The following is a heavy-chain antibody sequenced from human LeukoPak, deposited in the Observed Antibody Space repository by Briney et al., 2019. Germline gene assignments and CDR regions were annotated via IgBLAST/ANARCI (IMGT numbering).Heavy chain of an antibody. J-gene: IGHJ4*02. CDR3: ARDPGGTGYTPGLY. D-gene: IGHD3/OR15-3a*01. V-gene: IGHV3-33*01. CDR2: IWYDGSNK. Sequence: PGGSLRLSCAASGFTFSNYGMHWVRQAPGMGLEWVAVIWYDGSNKYYAESVKGRFTTSRDNSKNTLYLQMNSLRAEDTAVYYCARDPGGTGYTPGLYWGQGTLVTVSS. CDR1: GFTFSNYG.